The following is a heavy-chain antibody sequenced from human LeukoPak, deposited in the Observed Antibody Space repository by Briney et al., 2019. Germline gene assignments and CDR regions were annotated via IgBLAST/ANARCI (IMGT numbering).Heavy chain of an antibody. V-gene: IGHV4-34*01. D-gene: IGHD6-25*01. CDR2: INHSGST. CDR1: GGSFSGYY. Sequence: ASETLSLTRAVYGGSFSGYYWSWIRQPPGKGLEWIGEINHSGSTNYNPSLKSRVTISVDTSKNQFSLKLSSVTAADTAVYYCARGKKRSGYDYWGQGTLVTVSS. J-gene: IGHJ4*02. CDR3: ARGKKRSGYDY.